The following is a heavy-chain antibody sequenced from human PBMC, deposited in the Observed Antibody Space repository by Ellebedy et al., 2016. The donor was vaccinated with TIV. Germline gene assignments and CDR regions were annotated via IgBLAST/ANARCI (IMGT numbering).Heavy chain of an antibody. D-gene: IGHD2-21*01. CDR1: GFTFSSYG. V-gene: IGHV3-30*02. CDR2: IWYDGRNK. Sequence: GESLKISCAASGFTFSSYGMHWVRQAPGKGLEWVAVIWYDGRNKYYADSVKGRFTISRDNSKNTLYLQMNSLRAEDTAVYYCAKPRAYGVSPKQYYFDYWGQGTLVTVSS. J-gene: IGHJ4*02. CDR3: AKPRAYGVSPKQYYFDY.